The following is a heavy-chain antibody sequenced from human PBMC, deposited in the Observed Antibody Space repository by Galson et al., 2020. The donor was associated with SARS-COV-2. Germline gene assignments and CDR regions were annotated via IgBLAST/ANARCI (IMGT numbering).Heavy chain of an antibody. Sequence: SVKVSCNALGFTFATYGVPWVRQAPGQGLEWMGWNSAYNGNTYFTPKFRDRVTMTTDTSTSTAYMELRSLRSDDTAIYYCARAISSSWLYFDFWGQGTPVTVSS. D-gene: IGHD6-13*01. CDR2: NSAYNGNT. J-gene: IGHJ4*02. CDR1: GFTFATYG. V-gene: IGHV1-18*04. CDR3: ARAISSSWLYFDF.